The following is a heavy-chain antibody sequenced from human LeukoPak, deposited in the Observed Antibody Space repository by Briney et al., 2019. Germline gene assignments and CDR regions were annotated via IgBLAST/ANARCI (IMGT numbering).Heavy chain of an antibody. Sequence: VSLRLSCAASGFTFSHFWMSWVRQAPGKGLEWVAYIKKTGSETYYVDSVKGRFTITRDNTRNSLFLQMYSLRAEDTAVYFCAREDGYCSGGNCYSYFDSWGQGTLVTVSS. D-gene: IGHD2-15*01. CDR2: IKKTGSET. CDR1: GFTFSHFW. CDR3: AREDGYCSGGNCYSYFDS. V-gene: IGHV3-7*01. J-gene: IGHJ4*02.